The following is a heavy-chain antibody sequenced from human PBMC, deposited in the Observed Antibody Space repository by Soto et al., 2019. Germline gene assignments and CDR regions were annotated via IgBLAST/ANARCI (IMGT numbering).Heavy chain of an antibody. CDR1: GSTFSTAW. D-gene: IGHD3-3*01. CDR2: IESKTDDGTP. CDR3: TTEWTPSTCGSGYYLGFYYYGMDV. V-gene: IGHV3-15*04. Sequence: GESLTPSCAVSGSTFSTAWTRWVRRAAGKGMEWVGRIESKTDDGTPDYVRPGEGRFTIPRGDPQNTEYLEMDSLKTEDTAVCYSTTEWTPSTCGSGYYLGFYYYGMDVWGQGTTVTVSS. J-gene: IGHJ6*02.